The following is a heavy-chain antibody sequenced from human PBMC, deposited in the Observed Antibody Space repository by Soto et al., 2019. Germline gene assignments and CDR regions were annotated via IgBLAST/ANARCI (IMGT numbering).Heavy chain of an antibody. CDR3: ATTYYYGSGTFDY. J-gene: IGHJ4*02. Sequence: ASVKVSCKVSGYTLTELSMHWVRQAPGKGLEWMGGFDPEDGETIYAKKFQGRVTMTEDTSTDTAYMELSSLRSEDTAVYYCATTYYYGSGTFDYWGQGTLVTVSS. CDR1: GYTLTELS. CDR2: FDPEDGET. D-gene: IGHD3-10*01. V-gene: IGHV1-24*01.